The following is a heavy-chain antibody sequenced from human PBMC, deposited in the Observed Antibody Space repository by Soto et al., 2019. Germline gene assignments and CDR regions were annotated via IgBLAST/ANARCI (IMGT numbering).Heavy chain of an antibody. CDR1: GSRFSNYV. CDR2: SIPIFNST. Sequence: QVQLVQSGAEVKTPGSSLKVSCKVSGSRFSNYVISWVRQAPGHGLEWLGRSIPIFNSTKYAQRFQGRVTITADNSTSTASLELSSLRSDDTAVYYCAREGRGKKAGYNGLVSLGYWGQGTLVTVSS. V-gene: IGHV1-69*06. D-gene: IGHD2-2*02. J-gene: IGHJ4*02. CDR3: AREGRGKKAGYNGLVSLGY.